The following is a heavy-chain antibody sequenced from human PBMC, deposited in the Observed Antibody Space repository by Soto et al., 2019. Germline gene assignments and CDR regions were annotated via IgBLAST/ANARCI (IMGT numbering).Heavy chain of an antibody. D-gene: IGHD3-16*02. Sequence: PGGSLRLSCAASGFTFSRHTMHWVRQAPGKGLEWVASISYDGSNKYYADSVKGRFTISRDNSKNTLSVQMDSLRAEDTAVYYCARDRLRLGELSLLGYFDYWGQGTLVTSPQ. V-gene: IGHV3-30*04. CDR1: GFTFSRHT. CDR2: ISYDGSNK. J-gene: IGHJ4*02. CDR3: ARDRLRLGELSLLGYFDY.